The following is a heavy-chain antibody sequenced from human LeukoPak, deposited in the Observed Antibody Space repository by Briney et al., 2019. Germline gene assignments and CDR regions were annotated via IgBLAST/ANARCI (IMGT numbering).Heavy chain of an antibody. Sequence: SETLSLTCAVYGGSFSGYYWSWIRQPPGKGLEWIGEINHSGSTNYNPSLKSRVTISVDTSKNQFSLKLSSVTAADTAVYYCAGRRSSGSYYRYWFDPWGQGTLATVSS. D-gene: IGHD3-10*01. CDR1: GGSFSGYY. J-gene: IGHJ5*02. CDR2: INHSGST. V-gene: IGHV4-34*01. CDR3: AGRRSSGSYYRYWFDP.